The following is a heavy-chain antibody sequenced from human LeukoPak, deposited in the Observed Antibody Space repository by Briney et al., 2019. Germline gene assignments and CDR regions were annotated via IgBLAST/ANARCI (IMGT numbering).Heavy chain of an antibody. CDR1: GFTFSSYW. V-gene: IGHV3-74*01. CDR3: AREGRYRSGGICYSLSFDY. J-gene: IGHJ4*02. D-gene: IGHD2-15*01. CDR2: INSDGSST. Sequence: QPGGSLRLSCAASGFTFSSYWMHWVRQAPGKGLVWVSRINSDGSSTSYADSVKGRFTISRDNAKNTLYLQMGSLRVEDTAVYYCAREGRYRSGGICYSLSFDYWGQGTLVTVSS.